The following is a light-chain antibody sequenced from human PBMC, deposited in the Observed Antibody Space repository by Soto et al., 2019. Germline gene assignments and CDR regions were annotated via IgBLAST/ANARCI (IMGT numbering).Light chain of an antibody. CDR2: TAS. Sequence: DIRLTQSPSFLSASVGDRVTITCRASQGISSLLAWYQQKPGKAPKLLIHTASTLQSGVPSRFSGSGSGTEFTLTISSLQPEDFATYYCQHRHSYPITFGQGTRLEIK. CDR3: QHRHSYPIT. CDR1: QGISSL. V-gene: IGKV1-9*01. J-gene: IGKJ5*01.